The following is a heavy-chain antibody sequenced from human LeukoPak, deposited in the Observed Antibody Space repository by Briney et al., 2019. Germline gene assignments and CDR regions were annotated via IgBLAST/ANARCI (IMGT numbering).Heavy chain of an antibody. CDR2: ITGSAGST. Sequence: GGSLRLSCAASGFTFSSYAMSWVRQAPGKGLEWVSSITGSAGSTYYADSVKGRFTISRDNSKNTLYLQMTSLRAEDTAVYYCAKRGSDYGGRFDYWGQGTLVTVSS. CDR1: GFTFSSYA. J-gene: IGHJ4*02. V-gene: IGHV3-23*01. D-gene: IGHD4-23*01. CDR3: AKRGSDYGGRFDY.